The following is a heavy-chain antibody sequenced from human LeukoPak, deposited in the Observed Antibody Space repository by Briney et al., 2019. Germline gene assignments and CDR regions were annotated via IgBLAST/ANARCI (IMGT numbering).Heavy chain of an antibody. CDR1: GYTFTSFA. CDR3: ARGAGFAEPLPEY. Sequence: ASVKVSCKASGYTFTSFAIQWVRQAPGQRLEWMEWINAGHGDTKYSQKFQGRVTITRDTSASTAYMELSSLRSEDTAVYYCARGAGFAEPLPEYWGQGTLLIVSS. CDR2: INAGHGDT. V-gene: IGHV1-3*01. J-gene: IGHJ4*02. D-gene: IGHD1-14*01.